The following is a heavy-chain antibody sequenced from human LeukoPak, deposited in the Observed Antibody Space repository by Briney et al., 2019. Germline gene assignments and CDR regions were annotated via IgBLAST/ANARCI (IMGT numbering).Heavy chain of an antibody. CDR2: INPNSGGT. CDR1: GGTFSSYA. CDR3: AGGSGSYYDWFDP. J-gene: IGHJ5*02. Sequence: ASVKVSCKASGGTFSSYAISWVRQAPGQGLEWMGWINPNSGGTNYAQKFQGRDTMTRDTSISTAYMELSRLRSDDTAVYYCAGGSGSYYDWFDPWGQGTLVTVSS. V-gene: IGHV1-2*02. D-gene: IGHD1-26*01.